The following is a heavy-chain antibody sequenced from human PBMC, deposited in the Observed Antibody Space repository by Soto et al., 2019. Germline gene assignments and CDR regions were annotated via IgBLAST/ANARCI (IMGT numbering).Heavy chain of an antibody. CDR1: GFTFTSYG. CDR2: ISYDGVNK. Sequence: PGRSLRLSCAASGFTFTSYGMHWVRQAPGKGLEWVAVISYDGVNKDYADSVKGRFTISRDNSKNTLYLQMNSLRAEDTAVYYCAKDLVSPRLIAEASLYSYHGLDVWGQGTTVTVSS. J-gene: IGHJ6*02. CDR3: AKDLVSPRLIAEASLYSYHGLDV. D-gene: IGHD6-13*01. V-gene: IGHV3-30*18.